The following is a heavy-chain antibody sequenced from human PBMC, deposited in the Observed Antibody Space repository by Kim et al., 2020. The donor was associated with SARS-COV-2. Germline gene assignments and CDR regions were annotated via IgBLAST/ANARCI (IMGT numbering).Heavy chain of an antibody. D-gene: IGHD3-3*01. Sequence: GGSLRLSCAASGFTFRNYAMSWVRQAPGKGLEGVSGISGSGGITNYAESVKGRFTISRDNSKSTVFLQMNSLRAKDTAVYYCAKTSFGVVTANTYFDYWGRGALVTVSS. CDR2: ISGSGGIT. V-gene: IGHV3-23*01. CDR1: GFTFRNYA. J-gene: IGHJ4*02. CDR3: AKTSFGVVTANTYFDY.